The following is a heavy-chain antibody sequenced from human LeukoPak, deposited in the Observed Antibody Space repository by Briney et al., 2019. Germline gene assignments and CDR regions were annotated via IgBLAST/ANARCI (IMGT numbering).Heavy chain of an antibody. D-gene: IGHD6-13*01. J-gene: IGHJ6*02. CDR2: IIPIFGTA. CDR1: GGTFSSSA. V-gene: IGHV1-69*13. CDR3: ARVDSSSWYSSYGMDV. Sequence: SVKVSSKASGGTFSSSAISWVRQAPGQGLEWMGGIIPIFGTANYAQKFQGRVTITADESTSTGYMELSSLRSEDTAVYYCARVDSSSWYSSYGMDVWGQGTTVTVSS.